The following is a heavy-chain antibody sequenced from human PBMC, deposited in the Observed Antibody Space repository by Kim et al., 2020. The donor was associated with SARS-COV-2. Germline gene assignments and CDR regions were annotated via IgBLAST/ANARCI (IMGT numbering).Heavy chain of an antibody. D-gene: IGHD6-13*01. CDR2: IYDSGST. CDR1: GGSISSSSYY. J-gene: IGHJ4*02. CDR3: ALSSWSDDFDY. V-gene: IGHV4-39*07. Sequence: SETLSLTCTVSGGSISSSSYYWGWIRQPPGKGLEWIGSIYDSGSTYYNPSLKSRATISVDTSKNQFSLKLSSGTAADTAVYYCALSSWSDDFDYWGQGTLVPVSS.